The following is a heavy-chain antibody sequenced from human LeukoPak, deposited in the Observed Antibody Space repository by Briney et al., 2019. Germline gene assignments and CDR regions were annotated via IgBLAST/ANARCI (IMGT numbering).Heavy chain of an antibody. CDR1: GGSISSSN. D-gene: IGHD4-17*01. CDR3: ARDLDYVVDY. Sequence: GTLSLTCAVSGGSISSSNWWSWVRQAPGKGLEWVSAIGSGGSDTKYADSVKGRFTISRDNAKNSLYLQMNSLRAEDTAVYYCARDLDYVVDYWGQGTLVTVSS. J-gene: IGHJ4*02. V-gene: IGHV3-21*01. CDR2: IGSGGSDT.